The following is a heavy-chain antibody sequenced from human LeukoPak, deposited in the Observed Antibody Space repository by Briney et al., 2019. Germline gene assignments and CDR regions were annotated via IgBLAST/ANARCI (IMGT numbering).Heavy chain of an antibody. CDR1: GGSMSRYY. CDR3: ARLEYSSGWYVY. CDR2: IYYSGST. V-gene: IGHV4-59*01. Sequence: PSETLSLTCSVSGGSMSRYYWSWIRQPSGKGLEWIGYIYYSGSTNYNPSLKSRVTISVDTSKKEFSLKLSSVTAADTAVYFCARLEYSSGWYVYWGQGTLVTVSS. D-gene: IGHD6-19*01. J-gene: IGHJ4*02.